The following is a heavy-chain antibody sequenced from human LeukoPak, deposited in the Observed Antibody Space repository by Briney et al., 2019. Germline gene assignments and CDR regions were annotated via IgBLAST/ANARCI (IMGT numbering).Heavy chain of an antibody. CDR2: ISAYNGNT. J-gene: IGHJ5*02. Sequence: ASVKVSCKASGYTFTSYDINWVRQATGQGLEWMGWISAYNGNTNYAQKLQGRVTMTTDTSTSTAYMELRSLRADDTAVYYCARGHDILTGYSQGFDPWGQGTLVTVSS. V-gene: IGHV1-18*01. CDR3: ARGHDILTGYSQGFDP. D-gene: IGHD3-9*01. CDR1: GYTFTSYD.